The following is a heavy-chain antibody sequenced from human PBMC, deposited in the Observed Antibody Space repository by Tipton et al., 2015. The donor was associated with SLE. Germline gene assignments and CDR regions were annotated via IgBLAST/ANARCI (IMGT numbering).Heavy chain of an antibody. Sequence: QFGAEVKKPGESLKISCQVSGYKFTSNWIGWVRQLPGKGLEWMGIIYPGDSDTRYSPSFQGQVTMSVDKSIDTAYLQWDSLKASDTAMYYCARGPGDYYFDYWGQGSLVTVSS. V-gene: IGHV5-51*03. CDR1: GYKFTSNW. CDR3: ARGPGDYYFDY. CDR2: IYPGDSDT. D-gene: IGHD1-26*01. J-gene: IGHJ4*02.